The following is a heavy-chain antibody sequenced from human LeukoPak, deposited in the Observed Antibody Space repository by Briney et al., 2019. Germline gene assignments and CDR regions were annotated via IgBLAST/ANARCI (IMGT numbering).Heavy chain of an antibody. J-gene: IGHJ5*02. D-gene: IGHD2-15*01. Sequence: GASVKVSCKASGYTFTGYYMHWVRQAPGQGLEWMGWINPNSGGTNYAQKFQGRVTMTRDTSISTAYMELSRLRSDDTAVYYCARDLTYCSGGSCYPWGQGTLVTVSS. CDR3: ARDLTYCSGGSCYP. V-gene: IGHV1-2*02. CDR2: INPNSGGT. CDR1: GYTFTGYY.